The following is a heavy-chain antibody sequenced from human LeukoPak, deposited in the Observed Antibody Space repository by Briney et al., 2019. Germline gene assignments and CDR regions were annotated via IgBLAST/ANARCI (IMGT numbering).Heavy chain of an antibody. CDR1: GGTFSSYA. CDR2: IIPIFGTA. V-gene: IGHV1-69*05. D-gene: IGHD2-2*01. CDR3: ARDEDGVGWFDP. J-gene: IGHJ5*02. Sequence: SVKVSRKASGGTFSSYAISWVRQAPGQGLEWMGGIIPIFGTANYAQKFQGRVTITTDESTSTAYMELSSLRSEDTAVYYCARDEDGVGWFDPWGQGTLVTVSS.